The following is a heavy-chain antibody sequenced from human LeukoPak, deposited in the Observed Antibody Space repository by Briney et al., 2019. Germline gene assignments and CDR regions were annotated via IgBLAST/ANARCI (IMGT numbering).Heavy chain of an antibody. J-gene: IGHJ5*02. CDR3: ARHYGP. Sequence: SETLFLTCTVSGGSISSSFNYWAWIRQPPGKGLEWIGSIYESGSAYYNPSLKSRITMSVGTSENQFSLKLTSVTAADTAVYYCARHYGPWGQGTLVTVSS. CDR1: GGSISSSFNY. V-gene: IGHV4-39*01. D-gene: IGHD3-16*01. CDR2: IYESGSA.